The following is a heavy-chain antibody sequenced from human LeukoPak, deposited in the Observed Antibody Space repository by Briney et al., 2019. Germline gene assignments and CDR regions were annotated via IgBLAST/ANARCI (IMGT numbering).Heavy chain of an antibody. D-gene: IGHD6-13*01. CDR3: ARVGYSSSWQYYFDY. V-gene: IGHV4-39*07. J-gene: IGHJ4*02. CDR2: IYYSGST. CDR1: GGSISSSSYY. Sequence: KPSETLSLTCTVSGGSISSSSYYWGWIRQPPGKGLEWIGSIYYSGSTYYNPSLKSRVTISVDTSKNQFSLKLSSVTAADTAVYYCARVGYSSSWQYYFDYWGQGTLVTVSS.